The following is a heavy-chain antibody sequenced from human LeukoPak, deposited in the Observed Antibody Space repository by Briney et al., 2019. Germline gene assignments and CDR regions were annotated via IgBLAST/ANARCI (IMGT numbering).Heavy chain of an antibody. CDR1: GFTVSSNY. V-gene: IGHV3-53*01. J-gene: IGHJ3*02. CDR2: IYSGGST. Sequence: GGSLRLSCAASGFTVSSNYMSWVRQAPGKGLEWVSVIYSGGSTYYADSVKGRFTISRDKSKYTLYLQMNSLRAEDTAVYYCARGAVTGHDAFDIWGQGTMVTVSS. D-gene: IGHD6-19*01. CDR3: ARGAVTGHDAFDI.